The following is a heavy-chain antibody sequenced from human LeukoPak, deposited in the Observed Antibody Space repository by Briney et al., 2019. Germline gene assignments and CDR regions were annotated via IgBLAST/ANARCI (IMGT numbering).Heavy chain of an antibody. J-gene: IGHJ4*02. CDR2: INQNGSET. D-gene: IGHD6-13*01. V-gene: IGHV3-7*01. Sequence: PGGSLRLSCAASEFTFSTYWMTWVRQAPGKGLEWVANINQNGSETYYVDSVKGQFTISRDNAKNTLYLQMNSLRPEDTAVYYCARYIAAPGSYWGQGTLVTVSS. CDR1: EFTFSTYW. CDR3: ARYIAAPGSY.